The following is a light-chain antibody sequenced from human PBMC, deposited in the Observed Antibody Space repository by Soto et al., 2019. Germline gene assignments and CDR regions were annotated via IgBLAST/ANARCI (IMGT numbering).Light chain of an antibody. J-gene: IGLJ2*01. V-gene: IGLV2-8*01. CDR2: EVS. Sequence: QAVVTQPPSASGSPGQSVTISCTGTSSDDGGYNYVSWYQQHPGKAPKLLISEVSKRPSGVPDRFSGSTSGNTASLTDSGLQAEDEADYYCRLFAGNNTLVFGGGTKLTVL. CDR3: RLFAGNNTLV. CDR1: SSDDGGYNY.